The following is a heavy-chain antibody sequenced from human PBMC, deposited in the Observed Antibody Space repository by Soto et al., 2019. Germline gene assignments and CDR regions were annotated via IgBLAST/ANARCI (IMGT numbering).Heavy chain of an antibody. CDR3: ARVVPDHSGYDSFDY. D-gene: IGHD5-12*01. V-gene: IGHV3-21*01. J-gene: IGHJ4*02. CDR2: ISSSSSYI. CDR1: GFTFSSYS. Sequence: EVQLVESGGGLVKPGGSLRLSCAASGFTFSSYSMNWVRQAPGKGLEWVSSISSSSSYIYYADSVKGRFTISRDNAKNSLYLQMNSLIAEDTAVYYCARVVPDHSGYDSFDYWGQGTLVTVSS.